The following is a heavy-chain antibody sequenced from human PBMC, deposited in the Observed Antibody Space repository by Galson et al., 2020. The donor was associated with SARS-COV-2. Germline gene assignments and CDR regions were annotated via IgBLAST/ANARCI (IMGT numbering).Heavy chain of an antibody. CDR2: IHLSRRT. CDR1: GGSFRGYS. CDR3: ARGFDGLYDSSGFFGLGVFFYYGLDV. D-gene: IGHD3-22*01. J-gene: IGHJ6*02. Sequence: PSETLSLTCAVFGGSFRGYSWNWIRQPPGMGLVWHAEIHLSRRTRYNPSLKSQVSLSVHTPKNQFSLRLSSVTAADTAVYYCARGFDGLYDSSGFFGLGVFFYYGLDVWGQGTTVSVSS. V-gene: IGHV4-34*01.